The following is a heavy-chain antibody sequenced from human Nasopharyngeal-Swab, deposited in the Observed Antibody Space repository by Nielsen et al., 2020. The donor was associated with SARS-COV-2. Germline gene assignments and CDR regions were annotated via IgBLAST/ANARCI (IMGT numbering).Heavy chain of an antibody. CDR2: IIPIFGTA. V-gene: IGHV1-69*13. D-gene: IGHD6-19*01. Sequence: SVKVSCKASGGTFSSYAISWVRQAPGQGLEWMGGIIPIFGTANYAQKFQGRVTITADESTSTAYMELSSLRSEDTAVYYCAKDLGGSGWTYYFDSWGQGTLVTVSS. J-gene: IGHJ4*02. CDR1: GGTFSSYA. CDR3: AKDLGGSGWTYYFDS.